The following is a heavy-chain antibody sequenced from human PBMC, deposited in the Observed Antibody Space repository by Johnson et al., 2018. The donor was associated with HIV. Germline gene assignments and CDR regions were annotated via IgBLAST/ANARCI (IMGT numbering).Heavy chain of an antibody. CDR3: ARDRQAVRGTFDI. Sequence: VRLVESGGGLVKPGGPLRLSCAASGFTFRDHYMSWIRQAPGKGLEWVSAISGSGGSTYYADSVKGRFTISRDNSKNTLYLQMNSLRAEDTALYYCARDRQAVRGTFDIWGQGTMVTVSS. D-gene: IGHD6-19*01. J-gene: IGHJ3*02. CDR1: GFTFRDHY. V-gene: IGHV3-23*04. CDR2: ISGSGGST.